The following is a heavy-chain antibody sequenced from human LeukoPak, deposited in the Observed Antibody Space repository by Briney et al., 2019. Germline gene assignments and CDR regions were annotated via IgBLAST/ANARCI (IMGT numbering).Heavy chain of an antibody. Sequence: SETLSLTCTVSGGSISSYYWSWIRQPPGKGLEWIGYIYYSGSTNYNPSLKSRVTISVDTSKNQFSLKLSSVTAADTAVYYCARHKGRSYRNLDYWGQGTLVTVSS. CDR1: GGSISSYY. V-gene: IGHV4-59*08. CDR3: ARHKGRSYRNLDY. CDR2: IYYSGST. J-gene: IGHJ4*02. D-gene: IGHD1-14*01.